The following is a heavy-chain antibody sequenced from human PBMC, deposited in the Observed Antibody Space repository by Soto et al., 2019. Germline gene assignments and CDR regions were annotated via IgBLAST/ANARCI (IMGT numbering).Heavy chain of an antibody. V-gene: IGHV1-3*01. CDR1: GYTFTSYA. Sequence: ASVKVSCKASGYTFTSYAMHWVRQAPGQRLEWMGWINAGNGNTKYSQKFQGRVTITRDTSASTAYMELSSLRPEDTAVYYCASGVVVVAATQFRYYGMDVWGQGTTVTVSS. J-gene: IGHJ6*02. CDR2: INAGNGNT. D-gene: IGHD2-15*01. CDR3: ASGVVVVAATQFRYYGMDV.